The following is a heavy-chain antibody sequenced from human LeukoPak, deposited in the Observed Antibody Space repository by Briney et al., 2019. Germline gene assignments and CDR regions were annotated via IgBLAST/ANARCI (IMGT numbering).Heavy chain of an antibody. CDR1: GYSFTSYW. CDR2: IYPGDSDT. Sequence: GESLKISCKCSGYSFTSYWIGWVRQMPGKGLECMGIIYPGDSDTRYSPSFQGQVTISADKSISTAYLQWSSLKASDTAMYYCARHCSGGSCYSGLADYWGQGTLVTVSS. V-gene: IGHV5-51*01. J-gene: IGHJ4*02. D-gene: IGHD2-15*01. CDR3: ARHCSGGSCYSGLADY.